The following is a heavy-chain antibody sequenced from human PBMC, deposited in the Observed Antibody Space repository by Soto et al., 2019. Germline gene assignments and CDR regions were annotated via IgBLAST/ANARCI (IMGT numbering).Heavy chain of an antibody. CDR3: ANSAFPGQKVGAFDY. CDR2: ISGSGGST. Sequence: PGGSLRLSCAASGFTFSSYAISWVRQAPGKGLEWVSAISGSGGSTYYADSVKGRFTISRDNSKNTLYLQMNSLRAEDTAVYYCANSAFPGQKVGAFDYWGQGTLVTVSS. D-gene: IGHD1-26*01. CDR1: GFTFSSYA. V-gene: IGHV3-23*01. J-gene: IGHJ4*02.